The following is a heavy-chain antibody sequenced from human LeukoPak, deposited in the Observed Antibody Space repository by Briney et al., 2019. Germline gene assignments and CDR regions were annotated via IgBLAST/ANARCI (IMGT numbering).Heavy chain of an antibody. CDR2: ISSSGSTM. CDR1: GFTFSDYY. J-gene: IGHJ4*02. CDR3: ARVPHAMVRGVIITEFYFDY. D-gene: IGHD3-10*01. Sequence: PGGSLRLSCAASGFTFSDYYMSWIRQAPGKGLEWVSYISSSGSTMYYADSVKGRFTISRDDAKNSLYLQMNSLRAEDTAVYYCARVPHAMVRGVIITEFYFDYWGQGTLVTVSS. V-gene: IGHV3-11*04.